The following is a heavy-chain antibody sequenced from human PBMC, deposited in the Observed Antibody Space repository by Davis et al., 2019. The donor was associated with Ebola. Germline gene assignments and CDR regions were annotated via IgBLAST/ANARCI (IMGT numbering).Heavy chain of an antibody. D-gene: IGHD2-15*01. V-gene: IGHV3-23*01. J-gene: IGHJ4*02. CDR3: AKGQTLVVVAATDY. CDR1: GFVFRNYV. CDR2: LGTSSDT. Sequence: GESLKISCAASGFVFRNYVMSWVRQAPGKGLEWVSTLGTSSDTYYADSVKGRFTISRGNSKNTLYLQMNGLRVEDTAIYYCAKGQTLVVVAATDYWGQGTLVTVSS.